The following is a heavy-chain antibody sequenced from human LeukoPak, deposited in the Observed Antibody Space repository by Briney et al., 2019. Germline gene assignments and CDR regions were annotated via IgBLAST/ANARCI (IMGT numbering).Heavy chain of an antibody. CDR3: ARESYDSSGYYYGGGFDY. Sequence: GGSLRLSCAASGFTFSSYWIHWVRQAPGKGLVWVSRIYSDAPYYADSVKGRFTISRDNAKNTLYLQMNRLRAEDTAVYYCARESYDSSGYYYGGGFDYWGQGTLVTVSS. J-gene: IGHJ4*02. CDR2: IYSDAP. V-gene: IGHV3-74*01. D-gene: IGHD3-22*01. CDR1: GFTFSSYW.